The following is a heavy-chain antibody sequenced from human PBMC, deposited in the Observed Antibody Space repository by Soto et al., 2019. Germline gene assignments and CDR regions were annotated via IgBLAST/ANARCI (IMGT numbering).Heavy chain of an antibody. CDR2: IIGNGGST. Sequence: PGGSLRLSCAASGFTFSNFAMNWVRQAPGKGLEWVSGIIGNGGSTYYADSVKGRFTISRDNSENTVYLQMNSLRAEDTAVYYCAKKGYAGKWYYFDYWGQGTLVTVSS. V-gene: IGHV3-23*01. CDR3: AKKGYAGKWYYFDY. J-gene: IGHJ4*02. CDR1: GFTFSNFA. D-gene: IGHD2-2*01.